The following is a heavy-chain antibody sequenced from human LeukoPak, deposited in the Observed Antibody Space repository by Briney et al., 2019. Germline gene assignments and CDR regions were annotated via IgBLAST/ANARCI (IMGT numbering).Heavy chain of an antibody. CDR3: AKHYDSSGRRPSDS. CDR1: GFTFSSYA. Sequence: PGGSLRLSCAASGFTFSSYAMSWVRQAPGKGLEWVSVVSGSGGITYYADSVKGRFTIARDNSKNTLYLQMSSLRAEDTAVYFCAKHYDSSGRRPSDSWGQGTLVTVSS. J-gene: IGHJ4*02. V-gene: IGHV3-23*01. CDR2: VSGSGGIT. D-gene: IGHD3-22*01.